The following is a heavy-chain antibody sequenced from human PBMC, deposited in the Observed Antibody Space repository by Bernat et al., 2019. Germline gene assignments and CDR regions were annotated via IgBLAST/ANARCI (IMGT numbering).Heavy chain of an antibody. CDR3: ARIAAALRGFDY. Sequence: EVQLVESGGGLVQPGGSLRLSCAASGFTFSSYWMSWVRQAPGKGLEWVANIKQDGSEKYYLDYVQGRFTISRYNAKNSLYLQLNSLRAGDTAVYYCARIAAALRGFDYRGQGTLVTVSS. J-gene: IGHJ4*02. D-gene: IGHD6-13*01. CDR1: GFTFSSYW. CDR2: IKQDGSEK. V-gene: IGHV3-7*01.